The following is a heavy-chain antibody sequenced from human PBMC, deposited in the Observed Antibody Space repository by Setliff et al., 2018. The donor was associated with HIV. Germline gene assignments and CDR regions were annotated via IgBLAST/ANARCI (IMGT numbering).Heavy chain of an antibody. CDR3: ARPADCSSTSCFLWYFYL. V-gene: IGHV4-39*01. CDR2: IYYSWST. D-gene: IGHD2-2*01. CDR1: GGSISSSSYY. Sequence: SETLSLTCTVSGGSISSSSYYWGWIRQPPGKGLEWIGSIYYSWSTYYNPSLKRRVTISVDTSKNQFSLKLSFLTAADTAVYYCARPADCSSTSCFLWYFYLWGRGTLVTVSS. J-gene: IGHJ2*01.